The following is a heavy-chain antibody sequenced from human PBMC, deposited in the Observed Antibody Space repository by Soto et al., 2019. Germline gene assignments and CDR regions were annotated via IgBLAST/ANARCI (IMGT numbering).Heavy chain of an antibody. CDR3: ARVGYSGYDPVSDYFDY. V-gene: IGHV3-30-3*01. J-gene: IGHJ4*02. Sequence: PGGSLRLSCAASGFTFSSYAMHWVRQAPGKGLEWVAVISYDGSNKYYADSVKGRFTISRDNSKNTLYLQMNSLRAEDTAVYYCARVGYSGYDPVSDYFDYWGQGTLVTVSS. CDR2: ISYDGSNK. D-gene: IGHD5-12*01. CDR1: GFTFSSYA.